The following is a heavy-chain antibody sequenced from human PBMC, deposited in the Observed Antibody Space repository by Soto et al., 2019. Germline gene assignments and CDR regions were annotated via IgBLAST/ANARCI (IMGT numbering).Heavy chain of an antibody. D-gene: IGHD1-26*01. CDR2: ITGGSGFT. J-gene: IGHJ4*02. V-gene: IGHV3-23*01. CDR1: GFTFSTFA. Sequence: EVQLLESGGGFVQPGGSLRLSCAASGFTFSTFAMNWVRQAPGKGLEWVSGITGGSGFTFYADSVKGRFTISRDDSENTLFLQMSSLRAEDTAKYYCAKSGPTNYFDFWGQRTLVTVSS. CDR3: AKSGPTNYFDF.